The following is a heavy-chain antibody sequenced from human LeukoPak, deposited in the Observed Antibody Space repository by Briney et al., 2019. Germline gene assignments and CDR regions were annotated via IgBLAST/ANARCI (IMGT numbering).Heavy chain of an antibody. CDR3: VREHSKVFDP. CDR2: VGAAGDT. CDR1: GFTFSDFD. V-gene: IGHV3-13*01. Sequence: PGKSLRLSCVASGFTFSDFDMHWVRQAPGKGLEWVSLVGAAGDTDYPDSVKGRFTVSRENAKNSLYLQMNSLRVDDTAVYYCVREHSKVFDPWGQGTLVTVSS. J-gene: IGHJ5*02.